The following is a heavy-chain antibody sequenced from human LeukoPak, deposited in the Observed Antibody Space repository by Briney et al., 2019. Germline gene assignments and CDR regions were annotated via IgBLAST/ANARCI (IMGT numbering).Heavy chain of an antibody. D-gene: IGHD1/OR15-1a*01. J-gene: IGHJ4*02. CDR1: GFTFSNYW. Sequence: GGSLRLSCAASGFTFSNYWMSWVRQAPGKGLEWVANIKQDGSEKYYVDSVKGRFTISRDNAKNSLYLQMNSLRAEDTALYFCATTSPSVDYWGQGTLVTVSS. CDR3: ATTSPSVDY. V-gene: IGHV3-7*01. CDR2: IKQDGSEK.